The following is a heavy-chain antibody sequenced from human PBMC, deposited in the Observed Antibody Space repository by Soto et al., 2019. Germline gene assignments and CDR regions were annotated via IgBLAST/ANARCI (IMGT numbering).Heavy chain of an antibody. CDR3: ERGARTSVLRFLEWLQNGMDA. D-gene: IGHD3-3*01. Sequence: PGGSLRLSCAASGFTFSSDSMNWCRQAPGEGLEGGSAISSSSSYIYYADSVKGRFTISIDNAKNSLYLQMNSLRAEDTAVYYCERGARTSVLRFLEWLQNGMDAWGQGTTVTVSS. J-gene: IGHJ6*02. CDR1: GFTFSSDS. CDR2: ISSSSSYI. V-gene: IGHV3-21*01.